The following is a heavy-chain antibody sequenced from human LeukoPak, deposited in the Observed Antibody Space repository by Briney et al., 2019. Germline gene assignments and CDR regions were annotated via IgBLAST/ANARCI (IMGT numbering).Heavy chain of an antibody. CDR2: IYYSGST. D-gene: IGHD6-13*01. CDR1: GGSFSGYY. Sequence: SETLSLTCAVYGGSFSGYYWGWIRQPPGKGLEWIGSIYYSGSTYYNPSLKSRVTISVDTSKNQFSLKLSSVTAADTAVYYCARDGIAAAAPGAFDIWGQGTMVTVSS. J-gene: IGHJ3*02. V-gene: IGHV4-34*01. CDR3: ARDGIAAAAPGAFDI.